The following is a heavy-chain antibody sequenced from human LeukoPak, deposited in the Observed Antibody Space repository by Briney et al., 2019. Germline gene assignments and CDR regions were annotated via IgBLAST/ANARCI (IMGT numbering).Heavy chain of an antibody. D-gene: IGHD3-10*01. CDR3: ARGWEVRGVLMDV. CDR1: GGSFSGYY. CDR2: INHSGST. V-gene: IGHV4-34*01. J-gene: IGHJ6*04. Sequence: SETLSLTCAVYGGSFSGYYWSWIRQPPGKGLEWIGEINHSGSTNYNPSLKSRVTISVGTSKNQFSLKLSSVTAADTAVYYCARGWEVRGVLMDVWAKGPRSPSPQ.